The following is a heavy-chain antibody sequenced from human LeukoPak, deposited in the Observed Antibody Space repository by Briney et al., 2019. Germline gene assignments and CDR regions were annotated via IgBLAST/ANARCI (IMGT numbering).Heavy chain of an antibody. CDR3: ARDLDGSGNYHWFDP. Sequence: PGGSLRLSCAASGFTFTSYSMNWVRQAPGKGLEWVSTISGGGGSTYYADSVKGRFTISRDNSKNTLYLQVNSLRAEDTAVYYCARDLDGSGNYHWFDPWGQGTLVTVSS. CDR2: ISGGGGST. J-gene: IGHJ5*02. CDR1: GFTFTSYS. V-gene: IGHV3-23*01. D-gene: IGHD3-10*01.